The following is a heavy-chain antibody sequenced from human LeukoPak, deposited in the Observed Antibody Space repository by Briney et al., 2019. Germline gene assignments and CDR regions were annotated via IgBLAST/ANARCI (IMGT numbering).Heavy chain of an antibody. CDR3: ATGYCSGGSCRHYYYMDV. V-gene: IGHV1-69*06. D-gene: IGHD2-15*01. Sequence: SVKVSCKASGGTFSSYAISWVRQAPGQGLEWMGGIIPIFGTANYEQKFQGRVTITVDKSTSTAYMELSSLRSDDTAVYYCATGYCSGGSCRHYYYMDVWGKGTTVTVSS. CDR2: IIPIFGTA. CDR1: GGTFSSYA. J-gene: IGHJ6*03.